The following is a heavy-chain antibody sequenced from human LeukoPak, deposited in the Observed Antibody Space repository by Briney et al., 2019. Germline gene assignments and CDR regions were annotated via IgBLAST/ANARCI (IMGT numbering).Heavy chain of an antibody. CDR1: GFTFDDYA. CDR2: ISWNSGSI. CDR3: AKDLSAAGARGFDY. J-gene: IGHJ4*02. D-gene: IGHD6-13*01. V-gene: IGHV3-9*03. Sequence: GGSLRLSCAASGFTFDDYAMRWVRQAPGKGLEWVSGISWNSGSIGYADSMKGRFTISRDNAKNSLYLQMNSLRAEDMALYYCAKDLSAAGARGFDYWGQGTLVTVSA.